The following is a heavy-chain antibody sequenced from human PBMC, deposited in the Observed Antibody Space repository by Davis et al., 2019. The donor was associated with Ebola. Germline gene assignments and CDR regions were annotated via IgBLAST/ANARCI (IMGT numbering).Heavy chain of an antibody. D-gene: IGHD3-16*02. V-gene: IGHV3-7*01. J-gene: IGHJ4*02. CDR3: ARDYVWGTYRTPAD. CDR2: INQDGIEK. CDR1: GFTSSSYC. Sequence: PGGSLRFSFTAPGFTSSSYCMSWVGKVPGRGLEWVANINQDGIEKSYVDSVKGRFTISRDNAKNSLSLQMNSLRADDTAVYYCARDYVWGTYRTPADWGQGTLVTVSS.